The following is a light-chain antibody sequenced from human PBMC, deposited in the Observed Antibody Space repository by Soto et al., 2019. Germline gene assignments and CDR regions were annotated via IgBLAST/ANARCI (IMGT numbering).Light chain of an antibody. J-gene: IGKJ3*01. CDR3: QQYNSYSPIT. CDR1: QSISSW. CDR2: KAS. V-gene: IGKV1-5*03. Sequence: DIQMTQSPSTLSASVGDRVTITCRASQSISSWLAWYQQKPGKAPKLLIYKASSLDSGVPSRFSGSGSGTELTLTISSLQPDDFATYYCQQYNSYSPITFGPGTKVDIK.